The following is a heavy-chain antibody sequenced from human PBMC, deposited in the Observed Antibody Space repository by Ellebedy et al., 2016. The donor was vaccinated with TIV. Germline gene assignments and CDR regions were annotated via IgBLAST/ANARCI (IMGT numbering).Heavy chain of an antibody. J-gene: IGHJ3*02. V-gene: IGHV3-30*03. CDR3: VRGWYSSGHCDVFAM. Sequence: GGSLRLXCVGFGFTFSDSVMHWVRQDPGKGLDWVAGISVDGRAVHYPDSVKGRFTISRDNAQNTVYLQMNSLRLEDTAVYYCVRGWYSSGHCDVFAMWGQGTIGTVSS. CDR2: ISVDGRAV. D-gene: IGHD6-19*01. CDR1: GFTFSDSV.